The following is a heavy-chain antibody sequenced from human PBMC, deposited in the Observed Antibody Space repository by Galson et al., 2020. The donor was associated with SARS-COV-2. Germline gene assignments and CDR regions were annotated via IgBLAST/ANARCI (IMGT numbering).Heavy chain of an antibody. Sequence: SETLSLTCTVSGGSISSGDYYWSWIRQPPGKGLEWIGYIYYSGYTYKNPSLKSRVAISIDRSKNQFSLKLSSVTAADTAVYYCARAAPYGSGGSCYGGNWFDPGGQGTLVTVSS. D-gene: IGHD2-15*01. CDR3: ARAAPYGSGGSCYGGNWFDP. CDR2: IYYSGYT. CDR1: GGSISSGDYY. J-gene: IGHJ5*02. V-gene: IGHV4-30-4*01.